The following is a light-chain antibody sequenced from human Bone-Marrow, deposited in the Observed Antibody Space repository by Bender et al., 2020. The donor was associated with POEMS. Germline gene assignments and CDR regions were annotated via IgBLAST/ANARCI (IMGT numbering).Light chain of an antibody. V-gene: IGLV2-11*01. CDR1: SSDVGYYDY. Sequence: QSALTQPRSVSGSPGQSVTISCTGTSSDVGYYDYVSWYQQHPGKAPKLMVYEVSKRPSGVSNRFSGSKSGTSASLAISGLRSEDEADYYCVAWDDSLSVWVFGGGTKLTVL. CDR2: EVS. CDR3: VAWDDSLSVWV. J-gene: IGLJ3*02.